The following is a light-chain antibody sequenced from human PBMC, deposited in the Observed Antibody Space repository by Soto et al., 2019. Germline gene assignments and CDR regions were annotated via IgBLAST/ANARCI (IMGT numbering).Light chain of an antibody. CDR1: QGSTNR. CDR3: QQANSFPIT. Sequence: IQMTQSPSSVSASVGDRVTITCRASQGSTNRLAWYQQKPGKAPKLLIYEASSLQSGVPSRISGSGSGTDFTLTISSLQPEDFATYYCQQANSFPITFGQGTRMEIK. J-gene: IGKJ5*01. V-gene: IGKV1D-12*01. CDR2: EAS.